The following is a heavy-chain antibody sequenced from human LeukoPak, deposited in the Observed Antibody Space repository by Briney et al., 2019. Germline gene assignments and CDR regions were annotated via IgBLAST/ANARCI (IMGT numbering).Heavy chain of an antibody. CDR2: INPNTGGT. V-gene: IGHV1-2*02. Sequence: ASVKVSCKASGYTFTDYFIHWVRQAPGQGLEWMGRINPNTGGTNYAQKFQGRLTMTRDRSISTTYMELSRLRSDDTAVYYCAREYSSSSLYYWGQGTLVTVSS. J-gene: IGHJ4*02. D-gene: IGHD6-6*01. CDR3: AREYSSSSLYY. CDR1: GYTFTDYF.